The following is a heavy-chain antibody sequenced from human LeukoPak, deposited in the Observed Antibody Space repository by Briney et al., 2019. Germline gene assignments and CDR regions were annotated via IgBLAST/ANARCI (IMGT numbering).Heavy chain of an antibody. Sequence: GGPLRLSCAASGFTFSRYAMSWVRQAPGKGLEWVSAISGSGGSTYYADSVKGRFTISRDNSKNTLYLQMNSLRAEDTAVYYCARRGYLYYYDSSGPTSYYFDYWGQGTLVTVSS. CDR1: GFTFSRYA. CDR2: ISGSGGST. V-gene: IGHV3-23*01. J-gene: IGHJ4*02. CDR3: ARRGYLYYYDSSGPTSYYFDY. D-gene: IGHD3-22*01.